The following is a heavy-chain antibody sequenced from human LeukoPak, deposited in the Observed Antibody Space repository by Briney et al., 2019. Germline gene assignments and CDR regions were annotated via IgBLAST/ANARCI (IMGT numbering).Heavy chain of an antibody. D-gene: IGHD6-19*01. J-gene: IGHJ6*03. V-gene: IGHV3-7*01. CDR1: GFTFSSYW. CDR2: IKQDGSEK. CDR3: ARAREQWLAYYYYYYMDV. Sequence: PGGSLGLSCAASGFTFSSYWMSWVRQAPGKGLEWVANIKQDGSEKYYVDSVKGRFTISRDNAKNSLYLRMNSLRAEDTAVYYCARAREQWLAYYYYYYMDVWGKGTTVTVSS.